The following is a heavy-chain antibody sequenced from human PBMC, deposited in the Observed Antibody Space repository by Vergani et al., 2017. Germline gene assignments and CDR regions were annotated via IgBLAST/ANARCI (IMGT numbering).Heavy chain of an antibody. V-gene: IGHV3-23*01. J-gene: IGHJ4*02. Sequence: EVQLLESGGGLVQPGGPLRLSCAASGFTFSTYAMTWVRQAPGKGLEWVSTISSYGGSTYYADSVKGQFTISRDNSKNTLSLQMNSLTAEDTAIYYCAGPQGTSAYYYGGFDYWGQGILVTVSS. CDR2: ISSYGGST. CDR3: AGPQGTSAYYYGGFDY. D-gene: IGHD3-22*01. CDR1: GFTFSTYA.